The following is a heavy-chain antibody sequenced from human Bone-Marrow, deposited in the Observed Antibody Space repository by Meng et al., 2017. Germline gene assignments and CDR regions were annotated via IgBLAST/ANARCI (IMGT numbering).Heavy chain of an antibody. CDR1: GYTFTGYY. CDR2: INPNSGDT. D-gene: IGHD2-15*01. CDR3: ARDKGPVVSFYGMDV. J-gene: IGHJ6*02. Sequence: QVQLVQSGAEVKKPGASVKVSCKASGYTFTGYYMHWVRQAPGQGLEWMGWINPNSGDTNYAQKFQGWVTMTRDTSISTAYMELSRLRSDDTAVYYCARDKGPVVSFYGMDVWGQGTTVTVSS. V-gene: IGHV1-2*04.